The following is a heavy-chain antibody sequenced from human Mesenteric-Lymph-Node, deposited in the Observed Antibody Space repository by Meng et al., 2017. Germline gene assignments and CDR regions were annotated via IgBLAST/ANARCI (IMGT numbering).Heavy chain of an antibody. CDR3: AREEGLGYCSGGSCYLRAWFDP. Sequence: ASVKVSCKASGYTFTGYYVHWVRQAPGQGLEWMGRINPNSGGTNYAQKFQGRVTMTRDTSISTAYMELSRLRSDDTAVYYCAREEGLGYCSGGSCYLRAWFDPWGQGTLVTVSS. CDR2: INPNSGGT. J-gene: IGHJ5*02. V-gene: IGHV1-2*06. D-gene: IGHD2-15*01. CDR1: GYTFTGYY.